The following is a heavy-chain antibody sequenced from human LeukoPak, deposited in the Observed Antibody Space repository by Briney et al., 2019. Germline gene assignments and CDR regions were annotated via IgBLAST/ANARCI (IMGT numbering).Heavy chain of an antibody. V-gene: IGHV6-1*01. CDR1: GDSVSSNRAA. CDR3: TSDIAASGGYFDF. Sequence: SQTLSLTCAISGDSVSSNRAAWTWIRQSPSRGLEWLGRTYYRSAWFFDYALSVKSRIRINPDTSKNQFSLQLNSVTPDDTAVYYCTSDIAASGGYFDFWGQGTLVSVSS. CDR2: TYYRSAWFF. J-gene: IGHJ4*02. D-gene: IGHD6-13*01.